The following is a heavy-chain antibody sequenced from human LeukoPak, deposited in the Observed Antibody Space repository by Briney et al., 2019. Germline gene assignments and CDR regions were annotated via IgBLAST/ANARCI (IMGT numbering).Heavy chain of an antibody. Sequence: GGSLRLSCAASGFTFSSYAMHWVRQAPGKGLEWVAVISYDGSNKYYADSVKGRFTISRDNSKNTLHLQMNSLRAEDTAVYYCASGQDYYDSSGYYVYWGQGTLVTVSS. CDR1: GFTFSSYA. J-gene: IGHJ4*02. CDR2: ISYDGSNK. D-gene: IGHD3-22*01. V-gene: IGHV3-30-3*01. CDR3: ASGQDYYDSSGYYVY.